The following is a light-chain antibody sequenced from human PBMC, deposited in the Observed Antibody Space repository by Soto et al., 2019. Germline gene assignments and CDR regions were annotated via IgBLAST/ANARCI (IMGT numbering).Light chain of an antibody. CDR3: HQYGLSPPYT. V-gene: IGKV3-15*01. J-gene: IGKJ3*01. Sequence: EIVMTQSPATLSVSPGERATLSCRASQSVSSNLAWYQQKPGQAPRLLIYDASTRATGIPARFSGSGSGTEFTLTISSLQSEDFAVYYCHQYGLSPPYTFGPGTKVDIK. CDR1: QSVSSN. CDR2: DAS.